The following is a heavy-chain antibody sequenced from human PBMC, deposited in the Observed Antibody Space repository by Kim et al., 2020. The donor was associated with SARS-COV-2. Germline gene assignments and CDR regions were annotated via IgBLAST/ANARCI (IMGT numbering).Heavy chain of an antibody. Sequence: SETLSLTCAVYGGSFSGYYWNWIRQSPGKGLEWIGEINHSGSSRYNPSLKIRVTISVDTSKNQFSLKLRSVTAADTAVYYCARAKMRDSHAAIQFWVQGT. V-gene: IGHV4-34*01. J-gene: IGHJ1*01. CDR2: INHSGSS. D-gene: IGHD2-15*01. CDR3: ARAKMRDSHAAIQF. CDR1: GGSFSGYY.